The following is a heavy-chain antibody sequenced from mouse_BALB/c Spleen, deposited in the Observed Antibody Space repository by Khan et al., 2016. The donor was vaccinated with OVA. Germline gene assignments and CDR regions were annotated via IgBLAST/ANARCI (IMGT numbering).Heavy chain of an antibody. CDR2: IDPSDSKT. J-gene: IGHJ3*01. Sequence: QVQLQQPGAELVRPGASVKLSCKASGYTFTSYWMNWVKQRPGQGLEWIGMIDPSDSKTHYNQMFKDKATLTVDKSSSTAYMHLTSLTSEDSAIYCCAGGGYGTSFAFWGQGTLGTVSA. CDR1: GYTFTSYW. CDR3: AGGGYGTSFAF. D-gene: IGHD2-10*02. V-gene: IGHV1-61*01.